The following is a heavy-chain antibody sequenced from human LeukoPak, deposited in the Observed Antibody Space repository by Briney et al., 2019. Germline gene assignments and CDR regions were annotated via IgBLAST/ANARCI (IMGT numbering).Heavy chain of an antibody. CDR3: AVLAVASDFDY. Sequence: PGGSLSLSCAVSGFPFSVYEINWVRQAPGKGLEWVSNIGSSGTTRYYADSVKGRFSISRDNAENSLYLQMNSLRVEDTGIYYCAVLAVASDFDYWGQGALVTVSS. CDR2: IGSSGTTR. CDR1: GFPFSVYE. V-gene: IGHV3-48*03. J-gene: IGHJ4*02. D-gene: IGHD6-19*01.